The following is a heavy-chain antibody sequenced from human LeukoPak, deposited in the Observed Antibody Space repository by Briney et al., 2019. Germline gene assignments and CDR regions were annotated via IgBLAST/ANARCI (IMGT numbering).Heavy chain of an antibody. J-gene: IGHJ4*02. CDR2: INHSGST. D-gene: IGHD3-10*01. Sequence: PSETLSLTCAVYGGSFSGYYWSWIRQPPGKGLEWIGEINHSGSTNYNPSLKSRVTISVDTSKNQFSLKLSSVTAADTAVYYCARGGVLWFGGLSYYFDYWGQGTLVTVSS. CDR1: GGSFSGYY. CDR3: ARGGVLWFGGLSYYFDY. V-gene: IGHV4-34*01.